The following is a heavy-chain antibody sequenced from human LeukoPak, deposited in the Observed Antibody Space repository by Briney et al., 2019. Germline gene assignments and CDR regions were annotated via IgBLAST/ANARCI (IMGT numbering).Heavy chain of an antibody. Sequence: PSGTLSLTCAVSGGSISSSNWWSWVRQPPGKGLEWIGEIYHSGSTNYNPSLKSRVTISVDKSKNQFSLKLSSVTAADTAVYYCARVPRFQYSGSYYGAFDIWGQGTMVTVSS. CDR1: GGSISSSNW. CDR2: IYHSGST. CDR3: ARVPRFQYSGSYYGAFDI. D-gene: IGHD1-26*01. J-gene: IGHJ3*02. V-gene: IGHV4-4*02.